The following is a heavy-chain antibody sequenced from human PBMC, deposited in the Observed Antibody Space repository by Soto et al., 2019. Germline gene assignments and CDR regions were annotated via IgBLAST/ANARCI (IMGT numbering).Heavy chain of an antibody. V-gene: IGHV1-8*01. Sequence: ASVKVSFKASGYTFTSYDINWVRQATGQGLEWMGWMNPNSGNTGYAQKFQGRVTMTRDTSISTAYMELSSLRSEDTAVYYCARVFTMVRGAVGYWGQGTLVTVSS. J-gene: IGHJ4*02. CDR2: MNPNSGNT. D-gene: IGHD3-10*01. CDR3: ARVFTMVRGAVGY. CDR1: GYTFTSYD.